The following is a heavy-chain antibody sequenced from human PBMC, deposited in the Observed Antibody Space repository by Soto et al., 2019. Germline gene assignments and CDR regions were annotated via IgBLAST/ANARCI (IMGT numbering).Heavy chain of an antibody. Sequence: EVQLLESGGGLVQPGGSLRLSCAASGFTFSSYAMTWVRQAPGKGLEWVSAISGSGTNRYYGDSVKGRFTISRDNSKNTLYLQMNSLRAEDTAVDYCAQDRVDYGYYRVLDYWGQGTLVTVSS. D-gene: IGHD4-17*01. CDR2: ISGSGTNR. CDR3: AQDRVDYGYYRVLDY. V-gene: IGHV3-23*01. CDR1: GFTFSSYA. J-gene: IGHJ4*02.